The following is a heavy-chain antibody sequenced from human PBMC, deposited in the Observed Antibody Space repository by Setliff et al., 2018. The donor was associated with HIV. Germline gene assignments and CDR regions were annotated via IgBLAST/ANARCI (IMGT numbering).Heavy chain of an antibody. V-gene: IGHV4-31*03. CDR2: IYYSRST. Sequence: SETLSLTCTVSGGSISSGGYYWSWIRQQPGKGLEWIGYIYYSRSTYYNPSLKSRVTISVDTSKNQFSLKLSSVTAADTAVYYCARGYPVSYYYYMDVWGKGTTVTVSS. D-gene: IGHD3-16*02. J-gene: IGHJ6*03. CDR1: GGSISSGGYY. CDR3: ARGYPVSYYYYMDV.